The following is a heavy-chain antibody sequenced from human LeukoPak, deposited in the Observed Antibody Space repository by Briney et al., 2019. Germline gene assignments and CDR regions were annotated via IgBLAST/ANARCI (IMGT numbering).Heavy chain of an antibody. J-gene: IGHJ4*02. Sequence: GGSLRLSCAASGFTFSSYWMHWVRQAPGKGLVWVSRINSDGSSTSYADSVKGRFTISRDNAKNTLYLQMNSLRAEDKDVHYCERGGAAAGLDYWGQGTLVTVSS. V-gene: IGHV3-74*01. CDR2: INSDGSST. CDR3: ERGGAAAGLDY. CDR1: GFTFSSYW. D-gene: IGHD6-13*01.